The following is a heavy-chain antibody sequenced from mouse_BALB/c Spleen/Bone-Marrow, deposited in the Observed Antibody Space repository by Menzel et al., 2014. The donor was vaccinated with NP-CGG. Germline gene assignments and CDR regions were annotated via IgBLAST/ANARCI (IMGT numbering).Heavy chain of an antibody. CDR2: FAPGSGNT. D-gene: IGHD2-4*01. Sequence: CKASGYTFTSYWINWIKQRPGQGLEWIGRFAPGSGNTYYNEMFKGKATLTVDTSSSTAYIQLSSLSSEDSAVYFCARARSTVITTWYFDVWGAGTTVTVSS. CDR1: GYTFTSYW. CDR3: ARARSTVITTWYFDV. V-gene: IGHV1S41*01. J-gene: IGHJ1*01.